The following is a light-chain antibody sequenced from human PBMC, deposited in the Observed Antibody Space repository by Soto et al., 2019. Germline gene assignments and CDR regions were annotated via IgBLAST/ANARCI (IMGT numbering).Light chain of an antibody. Sequence: EIVLTQSPATLSLSPEERATLSCRASQSVSSYLTWYQQKPGQAPRLLIQDASNRATGIPSRFSGSGSGTDFTLTISSLEPEDFAVYYCLQRSNWPTFGQGTKVEIK. V-gene: IGKV3-11*01. CDR3: LQRSNWPT. J-gene: IGKJ1*01. CDR1: QSVSSY. CDR2: DAS.